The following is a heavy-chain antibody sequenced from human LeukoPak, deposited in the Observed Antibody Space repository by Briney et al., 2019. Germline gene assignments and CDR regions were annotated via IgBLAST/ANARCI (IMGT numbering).Heavy chain of an antibody. CDR1: GFTFSKYN. D-gene: IGHD4-17*01. Sequence: GGSLRLSCTVSGFTFSKYNMNWVRQAPGKGLGWVSSITTSSGYIWYADSVKGRFTVSRGNGKSSLDLQLNSLGAEDTAVCYCAAHYGDFRDFYLEYWGRGTLVTVSS. V-gene: IGHV3-21*01. J-gene: IGHJ4*02. CDR3: AAHYGDFRDFYLEY. CDR2: ITTSSGYI.